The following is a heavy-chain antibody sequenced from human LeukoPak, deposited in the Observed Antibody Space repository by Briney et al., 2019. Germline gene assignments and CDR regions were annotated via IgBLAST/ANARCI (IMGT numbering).Heavy chain of an antibody. V-gene: IGHV3-53*01. D-gene: IGHD3-9*01. Sequence: GGSLRLSCTASGFTVSSNYMSWVRQAPGKGLEWVSVIYSGGSTYYADSVKGRFTISRDNSKNTLYLQMNSLRAEDTAVYYCAKCILTGYYKGYMDVWGKGTTVTISS. CDR2: IYSGGST. CDR3: AKCILTGYYKGYMDV. CDR1: GFTVSSNY. J-gene: IGHJ6*03.